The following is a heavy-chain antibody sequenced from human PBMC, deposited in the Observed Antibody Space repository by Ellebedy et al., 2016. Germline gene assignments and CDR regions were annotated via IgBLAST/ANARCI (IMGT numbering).Heavy chain of an antibody. Sequence: GGSLRLXCAASGFTFSSYGMHWVRQAPGKGLEWVAVIWYDGSNKYYADSVKGRFTISRDNSKNTLYLQMNSLRAEDTAVYYCAREGEGLPGGYMDVWGKGTTVTVSS. J-gene: IGHJ6*03. CDR3: AREGEGLPGGYMDV. CDR2: IWYDGSNK. CDR1: GFTFSSYG. V-gene: IGHV3-33*01. D-gene: IGHD1-26*01.